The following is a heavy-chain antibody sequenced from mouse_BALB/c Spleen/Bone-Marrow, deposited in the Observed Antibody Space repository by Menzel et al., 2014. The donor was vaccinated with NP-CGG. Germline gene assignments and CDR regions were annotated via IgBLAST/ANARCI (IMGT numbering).Heavy chain of an antibody. V-gene: IGHV1-67*01. Sequence: VKLQESGPELVRPGVSGKISGKGSGYTFTDYAMHWVKQSHAKSLEWIGVISTXSGNTNYNQKFKGKATMTVDKSSSTAYMELARLTSEDSAIYYCASYGSSYYAMDYWGQGTSVTVSS. J-gene: IGHJ4*01. CDR3: ASYGSSYYAMDY. D-gene: IGHD1-1*01. CDR1: GYTFTDYA. CDR2: ISTXSGNT.